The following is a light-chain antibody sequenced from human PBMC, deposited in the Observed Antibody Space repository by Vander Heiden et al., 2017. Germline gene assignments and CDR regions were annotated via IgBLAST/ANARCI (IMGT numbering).Light chain of an antibody. V-gene: IGKV1-39*01. CDR3: QQSDSTPLT. Sequence: DIQMTQSPSSLSASVGDRVTITCRASQSISSYLNWYQQKPGKAPKLLIYAASSLQSGVPSRFSGSGSGTDFTLTISIRQPEDFATYYCQQSDSTPLTFGHGTKVDIK. CDR1: QSISSY. CDR2: AAS. J-gene: IGKJ3*01.